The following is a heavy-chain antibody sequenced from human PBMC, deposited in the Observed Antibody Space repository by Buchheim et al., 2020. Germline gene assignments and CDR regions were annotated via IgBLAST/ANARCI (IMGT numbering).Heavy chain of an antibody. CDR3: ARGHYGSGIGNYYYYHHMDV. D-gene: IGHD3-10*01. V-gene: IGHV1-69*01. Sequence: QVQLVQSGAEVKKAGSSVKVSCRASGGTFSSYAINWVRQAPGRGLEWMGAIVPIFETASFAQNFQGRVTSTADESTSTAFMEVTSLRSEDTAVYYCARGHYGSGIGNYYYYHHMDVWGQGTT. J-gene: IGHJ6*02. CDR2: IVPIFETA. CDR1: GGTFSSYA.